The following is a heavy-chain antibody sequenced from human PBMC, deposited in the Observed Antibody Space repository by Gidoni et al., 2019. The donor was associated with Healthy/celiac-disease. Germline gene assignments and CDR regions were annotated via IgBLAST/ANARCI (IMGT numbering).Heavy chain of an antibody. CDR1: GFTFSSYS. D-gene: IGHD4-17*01. Sequence: GLVKPGGSLSLSCAASGFTFSSYSMNWVRQAPGKGLEWVSSISSSSSYIYYADSVKGRFTISRDNAKNSLYLQMNSLRAEDTAVYYCARENGDTGGYYYGMDVWGQGTTVTVSS. CDR2: ISSSSSYI. CDR3: ARENGDTGGYYYGMDV. J-gene: IGHJ6*02. V-gene: IGHV3-21*01.